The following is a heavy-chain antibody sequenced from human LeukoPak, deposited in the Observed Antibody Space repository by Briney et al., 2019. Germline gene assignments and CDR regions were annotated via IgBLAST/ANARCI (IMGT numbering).Heavy chain of an antibody. J-gene: IGHJ4*02. Sequence: GGSLRLSCAASGFTFSSYGMHWVRQTPGKGLECVAFIRYDGGNQYYTDSVKGRFTISRDNSKNTIYLQMNSLRAEDTAVYYCAKDLRSRIAAAGAPDYWGQGTLLTVSS. V-gene: IGHV3-30*02. CDR3: AKDLRSRIAAAGAPDY. D-gene: IGHD6-13*01. CDR2: IRYDGGNQ. CDR1: GFTFSSYG.